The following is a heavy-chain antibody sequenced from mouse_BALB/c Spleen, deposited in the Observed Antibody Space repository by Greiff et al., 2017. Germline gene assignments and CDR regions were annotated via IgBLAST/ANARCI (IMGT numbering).Heavy chain of an antibody. CDR3: ARDNPYYYGSRGYAMDY. CDR2: IWGDGGT. J-gene: IGHJ4*01. Sequence: VMLVESGPGLVAPSQSLSITCTVSGFSLTGYGVNWVRQPPGKGLEWLGMIWGDGGTDYNSALKSRLSISKDNSKSQVFLKMNSLQTDDTARYYCARDNPYYYGSRGYAMDYWGQGTSVTVSS. CDR1: GFSLTGYG. V-gene: IGHV2-6-7*01. D-gene: IGHD1-1*01.